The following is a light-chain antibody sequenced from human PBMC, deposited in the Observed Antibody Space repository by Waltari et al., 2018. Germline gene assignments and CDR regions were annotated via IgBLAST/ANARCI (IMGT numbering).Light chain of an antibody. CDR1: SSDVGGYNY. CDR3: SSYAGSNNRYV. CDR2: EVI. Sequence: QSALTQPPSASGSPGQSVTISCTGTSSDVGGYNYVSWYQQHPGKAPKLITYEVIQRPSGVPDRFSGSKSGNTASLTVSGLQAEDEADYYCSSYAGSNNRYVFGTGTKVTVL. V-gene: IGLV2-8*01. J-gene: IGLJ1*01.